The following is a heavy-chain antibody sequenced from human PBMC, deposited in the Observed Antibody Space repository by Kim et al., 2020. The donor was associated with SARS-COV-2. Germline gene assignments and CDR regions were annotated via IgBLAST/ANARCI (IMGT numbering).Heavy chain of an antibody. J-gene: IGHJ3*02. D-gene: IGHD1-26*01. V-gene: IGHV1-3*01. CDR2: INGGNGNT. CDR1: GYTFTSYA. Sequence: ASVKVSCKASGYTFTSYAMHWVRQAPGQRLEWMGWINGGNGNTKYSQKFQGRVTITRDTSASTAYMELSSLRSEDTAVYYCARDGSGNYHGYANDIWGQGTTVTVSS. CDR3: ARDGSGNYHGYANDI.